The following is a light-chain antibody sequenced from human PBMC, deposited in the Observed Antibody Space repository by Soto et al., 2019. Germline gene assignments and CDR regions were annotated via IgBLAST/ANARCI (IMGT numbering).Light chain of an antibody. CDR2: GDT. Sequence: QAVVTQPPSVSGAPGQRVTISCTGSSSNFGAGFDVQWFQQFPGTAPKLLIYGDTIRPSGVPDRFSGSKSDTSASLAITGLQAEDEADYYFQSYDSRLRWVFGGGTKVTVL. CDR1: SSNFGAGFD. J-gene: IGLJ2*01. CDR3: QSYDSRLRWV. V-gene: IGLV1-40*01.